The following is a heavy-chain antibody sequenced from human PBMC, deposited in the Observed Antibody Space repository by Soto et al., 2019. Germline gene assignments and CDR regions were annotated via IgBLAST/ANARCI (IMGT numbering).Heavy chain of an antibody. CDR2: ISYDGSNK. J-gene: IGHJ6*02. CDR1: GFTFSSYG. Sequence: QVQLVGSGGGVVQPGRSLRLSCAASGFTFSSYGMHWVRQAPGKGLEWVAVISYDGSNKYYADSVKGRFTISRDNSKNTLYLQMNSLRAEDTAVYYCATVPAAHNYYGMDVWGQGTTVTVSS. CDR3: ATVPAAHNYYGMDV. V-gene: IGHV3-30*03. D-gene: IGHD2-2*01.